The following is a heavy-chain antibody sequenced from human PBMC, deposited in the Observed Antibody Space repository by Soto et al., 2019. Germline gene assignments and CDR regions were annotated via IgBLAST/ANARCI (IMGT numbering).Heavy chain of an antibody. Sequence: PSETLSLTCTFSGGSISAYYWSWIRQPAGKGLEWIGRIYTSGSTNYNPSLKSRVTMSVDTSKNQFSLKLSSVTAADTAVYYCARDRWERDYYGSGSYNYYGMDVWGQGTTVTVSS. V-gene: IGHV4-4*07. CDR3: ARDRWERDYYGSGSYNYYGMDV. CDR2: IYTSGST. CDR1: GGSISAYY. D-gene: IGHD3-10*01. J-gene: IGHJ6*02.